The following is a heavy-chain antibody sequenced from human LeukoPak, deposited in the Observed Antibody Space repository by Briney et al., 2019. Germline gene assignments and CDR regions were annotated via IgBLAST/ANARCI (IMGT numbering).Heavy chain of an antibody. CDR2: IYYSGST. CDR3: ARSTVQLRHWFDP. V-gene: IGHV4-30-4*01. D-gene: IGHD6-6*01. Sequence: TSQTLSLTCTVSGGSISSGDYYWSWIRQPPGKGLEWIGYIYYSGSTYYNPSLKSRVTISVDTSKNQFSLKLSSVTAADTAVYYCARSTVQLRHWFDPWGQGTLVTVSS. J-gene: IGHJ5*02. CDR1: GGSISSGDYY.